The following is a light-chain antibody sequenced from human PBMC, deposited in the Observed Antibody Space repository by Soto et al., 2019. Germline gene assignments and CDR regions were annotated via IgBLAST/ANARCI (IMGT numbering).Light chain of an antibody. Sequence: QSALTQPASVSGSPGQSITFSCTGTSSDVGGYDYVSWYQQHPGNAPKLMIYDVNNRPSGVSNRFSGSKSGNTASLTISGLQAEDEADYYCSSYTSSSTRVYVFGTGTKVTVL. CDR1: SSDVGGYDY. J-gene: IGLJ1*01. CDR3: SSYTSSSTRVYV. CDR2: DVN. V-gene: IGLV2-14*03.